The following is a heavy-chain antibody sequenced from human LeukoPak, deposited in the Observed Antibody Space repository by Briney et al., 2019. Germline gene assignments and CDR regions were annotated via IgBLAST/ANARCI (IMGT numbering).Heavy chain of an antibody. D-gene: IGHD2-2*01. V-gene: IGHV4-61*02. CDR2: IYTSGST. CDR3: AAEGVVVPAAMYY. J-gene: IGHJ4*02. CDR1: GGSISSGSYY. Sequence: PSETLSLTCTVSGGSISSGSYYWSWIRQPAVKGLEWIGRIYTSGSTNYNPSLKSRVTISVDTSKNQFSLKLSSVTAADTAVYYCAAEGVVVPAAMYYWGQGTLDTVSS.